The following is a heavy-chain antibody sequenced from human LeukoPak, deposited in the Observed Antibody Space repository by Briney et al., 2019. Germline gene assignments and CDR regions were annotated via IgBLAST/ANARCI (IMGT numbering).Heavy chain of an antibody. Sequence: ASVKVSCKASGYTFTSYGISWVRQAPGQGLEWMGLISAYNGNTNYAQKLQGRVTMTTDTSTSTAYMELRSLRSDDTAVYYCARGAGYSSSWYPPGVDYWGQGTLVTVSS. V-gene: IGHV1-18*04. J-gene: IGHJ4*02. CDR2: ISAYNGNT. CDR1: GYTFTSYG. D-gene: IGHD6-13*01. CDR3: ARGAGYSSSWYPPGVDY.